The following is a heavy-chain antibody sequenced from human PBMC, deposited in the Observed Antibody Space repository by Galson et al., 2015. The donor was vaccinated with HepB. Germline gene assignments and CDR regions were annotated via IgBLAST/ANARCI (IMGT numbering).Heavy chain of an antibody. CDR3: ATNKAAVTNEGVNI. CDR2: SDREDYDT. V-gene: IGHV1-24*01. Sequence: SVKVSCKVSGFTLTELSVHWVRQAPGKGLEWMGSSDREDYDTVYAENFEGRVTMTDDTSADTTYMELSSLTSEDTTVYYCATNKAAVTNEGVNIWGHGTMVTGSS. CDR1: GFTLTELS. J-gene: IGHJ3*02. D-gene: IGHD4-11*01.